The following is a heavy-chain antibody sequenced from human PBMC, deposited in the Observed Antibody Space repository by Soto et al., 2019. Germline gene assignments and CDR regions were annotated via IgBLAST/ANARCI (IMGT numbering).Heavy chain of an antibody. CDR1: GFSLSNAW. Sequence: EVQLVESGGGLVKPGGSLRLSCAASGFSLSNAWMYWVRQAPGKGLEWVARIKTKTYDETTDYAAAVKGRFTISRDDSKDTVTLQMNSLNTEDTALYYFTRDLSGQAGYYYGMNVWVQGITVTVPS. D-gene: IGHD2-8*02. CDR2: IKTKTYDETT. V-gene: IGHV3-15*01. CDR3: TRDLSGQAGYYYGMNV. J-gene: IGHJ6*02.